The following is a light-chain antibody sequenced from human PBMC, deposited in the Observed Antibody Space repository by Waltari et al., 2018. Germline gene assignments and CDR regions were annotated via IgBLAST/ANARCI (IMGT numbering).Light chain of an antibody. CDR3: CSLTSRRTGG. CDR2: DVS. CDR1: SSDVGGYNY. J-gene: IGLJ3*02. Sequence: QSALTQPASVSGSPGQSITISCTGTSSDVGGYNYVSWYQQHPGKVPKLLIFDVSNRPSGVSNRFSGSKSGNTASLTISGLQAEDESEYYCCSLTSRRTGGFGGGTKRT. V-gene: IGLV2-14*01.